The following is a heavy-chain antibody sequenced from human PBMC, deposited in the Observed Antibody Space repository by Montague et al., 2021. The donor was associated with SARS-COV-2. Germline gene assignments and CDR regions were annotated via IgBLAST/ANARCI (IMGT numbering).Heavy chain of an antibody. V-gene: IGHV4-4*07. CDR3: ARAIWHLDV. J-gene: IGHJ2*01. Sequence: SETLSLTCSVSGASISRYYWSWIRQSDGKGLEWIGRIYTWGYVXXXPALQSRVSMSVDTSKSQVSLNVTSVTAADTAVYYCARAIWHLDVWGRGILVTVSS. CDR1: GASISRYY. CDR2: IYTWGYV.